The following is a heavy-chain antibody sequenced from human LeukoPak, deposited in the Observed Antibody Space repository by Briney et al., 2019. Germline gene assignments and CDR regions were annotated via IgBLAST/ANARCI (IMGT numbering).Heavy chain of an antibody. D-gene: IGHD4-17*01. V-gene: IGHV1-2*02. J-gene: IGHJ6*02. CDR1: GYRFPSYY. Sequence: ASVRVSCKGSGYRFPSYYIHWVRQAPGQGLEWMGWINPNTDFTQFAQKFQGRVTMTSDTSISTVYMQLTRLTSDDTAVYYCAREMPTVTRLGLDVWGQGTTVIVS. CDR2: INPNTDFT. CDR3: AREMPTVTRLGLDV.